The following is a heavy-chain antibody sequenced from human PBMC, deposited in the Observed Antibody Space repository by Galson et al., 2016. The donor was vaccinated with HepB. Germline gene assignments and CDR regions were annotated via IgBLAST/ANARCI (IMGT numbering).Heavy chain of an antibody. CDR1: GFTFSNHA. V-gene: IGHV3-33*06. Sequence: SLRLSCAASGFTFSNHAMHWVRQAPGKGPEWVAVIWNDGSKKYYSDSVKGRFTISRDNFKNTVSLEMNSLSVEDTALYYCAKAFCTGYDCYVDGHYFDHWGQGMLVTVSS. J-gene: IGHJ4*02. CDR3: AKAFCTGYDCYVDGHYFDH. D-gene: IGHD3/OR15-3a*01. CDR2: IWNDGSKK.